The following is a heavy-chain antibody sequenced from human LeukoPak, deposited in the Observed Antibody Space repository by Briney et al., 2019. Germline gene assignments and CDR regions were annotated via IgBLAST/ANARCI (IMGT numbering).Heavy chain of an antibody. CDR1: GYXFTDYY. Sequence: ASVKVSCKASGYXFTDYYIHWVRQAPGQGLEWMGWINPNSGGTNYAQKFQGRVTMTRDTSISTAYMELSRLRSDDTAVYYCASSNYDILTGRGDQWGQGTLVTVSS. J-gene: IGHJ4*02. D-gene: IGHD3-9*01. V-gene: IGHV1-2*02. CDR2: INPNSGGT. CDR3: ASSNYDILTGRGDQ.